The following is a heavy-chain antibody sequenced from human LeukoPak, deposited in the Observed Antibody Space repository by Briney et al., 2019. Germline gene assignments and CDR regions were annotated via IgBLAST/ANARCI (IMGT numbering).Heavy chain of an antibody. D-gene: IGHD6-13*01. CDR1: GYTFTGYY. V-gene: IGHV1-2*02. CDR3: ARDRGQQLVAGLSFDY. Sequence: ASVKVSCKASGYTFTGYYMHWVRRAPGQGLEWMGWINPNSGGTNYAQKFQGRVTMTRDTSISTAYMELSRLRSDDTAVYYCARDRGQQLVAGLSFDYWGQGTLVTVSS. CDR2: INPNSGGT. J-gene: IGHJ4*02.